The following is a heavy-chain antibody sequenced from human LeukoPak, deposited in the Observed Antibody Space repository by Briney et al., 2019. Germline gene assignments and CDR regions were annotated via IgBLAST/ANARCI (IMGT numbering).Heavy chain of an antibody. J-gene: IGHJ4*02. CDR2: INQDGSVK. D-gene: IGHD2-21*02. V-gene: IGHV3-7*01. Sequence: GGSLRLSCAASGFTFSNYWMSWVRQAPGRGLEWVANINQDGSVKYYVDSVKGRFTISRDNAKNSLFLQMNSLRAEDTAVYYCARGHSGDWALGGQGTLVTVSS. CDR3: ARGHSGDWAL. CDR1: GFTFSNYW.